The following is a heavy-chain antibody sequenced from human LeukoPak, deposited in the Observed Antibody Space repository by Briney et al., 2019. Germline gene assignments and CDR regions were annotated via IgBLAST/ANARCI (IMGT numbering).Heavy chain of an antibody. D-gene: IGHD3-16*02. J-gene: IGHJ3*02. Sequence: PSETLSLTCTVSGGSISSYYWSWIRQPAGKGLEWIGRIYTSGTNYNPFLKSRLTMSVDTSKNQFSLTLSSVTAADTAVYYCSRAKDNYRGNDAFDIRGQGTMVTVSS. CDR3: SRAKDNYRGNDAFDI. CDR1: GGSISSYY. CDR2: IYTSGT. V-gene: IGHV4-4*07.